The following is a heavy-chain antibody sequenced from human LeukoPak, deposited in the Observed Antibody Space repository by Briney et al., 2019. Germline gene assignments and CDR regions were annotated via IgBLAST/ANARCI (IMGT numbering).Heavy chain of an antibody. J-gene: IGHJ3*02. CDR1: GYTFTSYY. D-gene: IGHD2-2*01. CDR2: INPSGGST. Sequence: ASVKVSRKASGYTFTSYYMHWVRQAPGQGLEWMGIINPSGGSTSYAQKFQGRVTMTRDTSTSTVYMELSSLGAEDTAVYYCAKDGNMEVVPAADDAFDIWGQGTMVTVSS. V-gene: IGHV1-46*01. CDR3: AKDGNMEVVPAADDAFDI.